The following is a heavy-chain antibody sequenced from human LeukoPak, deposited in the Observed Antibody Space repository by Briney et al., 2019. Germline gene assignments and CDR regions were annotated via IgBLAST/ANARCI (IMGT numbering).Heavy chain of an antibody. V-gene: IGHV3-30*18. J-gene: IGHJ4*02. CDR2: ISYDGNHK. CDR1: GFTFSSG. CDR3: AKGELHFNTCSFDY. Sequence: PGGSLRLSCAASGFTFSSGMHWVRQAPGKGLEWVAVISYDGNHKYYGDSVKGRFTISRDNSRNTLYLQIDSLKTEDTAVYYCAKGELHFNTCSFDYWGQGTLVTVSS. D-gene: IGHD1-26*01.